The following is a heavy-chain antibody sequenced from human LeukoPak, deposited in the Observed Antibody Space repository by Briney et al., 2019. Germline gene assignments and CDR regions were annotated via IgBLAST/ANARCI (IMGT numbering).Heavy chain of an antibody. J-gene: IGHJ4*02. V-gene: IGHV1-18*01. CDR2: ISTYDGNT. D-gene: IGHD3-3*01. CDR1: GYTFTSYG. Sequence: ASVKVSCKSSGYTFTSYGISWVRQAPGQGLEWVGWISTYDGNTNYAQKLQGRVTMTTDTSTSTAYMELRSLRSDDTAVYYCARSSYYDFWSCLGFDYWGQGTLATVSS. CDR3: ARSSYYDFWSCLGFDY.